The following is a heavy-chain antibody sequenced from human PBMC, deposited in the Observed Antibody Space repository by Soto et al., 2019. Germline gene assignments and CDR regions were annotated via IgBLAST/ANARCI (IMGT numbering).Heavy chain of an antibody. Sequence: GESLKISCQAPGYTFTSSWINWVRQKAGKGLEWMGRIDPSDSFTNYSPSLEGHVTISVDTSINTAYLQWSSLKASDTAIYYCARGGLGYGNWFDPWGQGTVVTVSS. CDR2: IDPSDSFT. J-gene: IGHJ5*02. V-gene: IGHV5-10-1*01. D-gene: IGHD5-18*01. CDR3: ARGGLGYGNWFDP. CDR1: GYTFTSSW.